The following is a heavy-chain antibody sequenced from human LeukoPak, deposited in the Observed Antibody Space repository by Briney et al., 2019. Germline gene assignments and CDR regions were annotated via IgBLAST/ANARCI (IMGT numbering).Heavy chain of an antibody. CDR3: ARAPGYYDSSGYYPDAFDI. CDR1: GGSISSYY. D-gene: IGHD3-22*01. V-gene: IGHV4-39*07. CDR2: IYYSGST. J-gene: IGHJ3*02. Sequence: SETLSLTCTVSGGSISSYYWGWIRQPPGKGLEWIGSIYYSGSTYYNPSLKSRVTISVDTSKNQFSLKLSSVTAADTAVYYCARAPGYYDSSGYYPDAFDIWGQGTMVTVSS.